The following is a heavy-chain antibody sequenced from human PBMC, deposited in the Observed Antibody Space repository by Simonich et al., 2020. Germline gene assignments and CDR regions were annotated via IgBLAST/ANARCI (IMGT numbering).Heavy chain of an antibody. V-gene: IGHV3-73*02. CDR2: IRNKANSYST. CDR1: GFTFSGSA. CDR3: TRFDYYGSGSYYFDY. D-gene: IGHD3-10*01. Sequence: EVQLVESGGGLVQPGGSLKLSCAASGFTFSGSAMHWVRQASGKGLDWVRRIRNKANSYSTAYAASVKGMFTISRDDSKNTAYLQMNSLKTEDTAVYYCTRFDYYGSGSYYFDYWGQGTLVTVSS. J-gene: IGHJ4*02.